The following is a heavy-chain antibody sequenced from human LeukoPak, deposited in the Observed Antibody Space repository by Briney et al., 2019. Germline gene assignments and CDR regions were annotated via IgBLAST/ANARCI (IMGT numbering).Heavy chain of an antibody. J-gene: IGHJ5*02. CDR3: ARDPRXKGFDP. Sequence: PGGSLRLSCAASGFTLSYYWMHWVRQGPGKGLVWVSTINGDGSSTNYADSVKGRFTISRDNAKNTLYLEMNSLRVEDTAVYYCARDPRXKGFDPWGQXTLVTVSS. CDR1: GFTLSYYW. CDR2: INGDGSST. V-gene: IGHV3-74*01.